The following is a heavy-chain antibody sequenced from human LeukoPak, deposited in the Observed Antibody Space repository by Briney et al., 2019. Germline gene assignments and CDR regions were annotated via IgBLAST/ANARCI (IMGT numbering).Heavy chain of an antibody. CDR1: GGSISSYY. D-gene: IGHD2-2*01. CDR3: ASDSRASYYYYIDV. V-gene: IGHV4-4*07. Sequence: PSESLSLTCTVSGGSISSYYWSWIRQPAGKGLEWIGRIYTSGSTNYNPSLESRVTMSVDTFQNQFSLRLTSVTAADTAVYYCASDSRASYYYYIDVWGKGTTVTVSS. CDR2: IYTSGST. J-gene: IGHJ6*03.